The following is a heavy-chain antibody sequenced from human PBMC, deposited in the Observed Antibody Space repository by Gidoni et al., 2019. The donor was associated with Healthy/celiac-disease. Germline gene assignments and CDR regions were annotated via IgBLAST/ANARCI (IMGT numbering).Heavy chain of an antibody. CDR3: ARALMVRGVIYYYGMDV. J-gene: IGHJ6*02. Sequence: QVQLVASGGGLVKPGGSLRLSCAASGFSFSDSYMSWIRQAPGKGLEWVSYSSSSGSTIYYADSVKGRFTISRDNAKNSLYLQMNSLRAEDTAVYYCARALMVRGVIYYYGMDVWGQGTTVTVSS. V-gene: IGHV3-11*01. CDR2: SSSSGSTI. CDR1: GFSFSDSY. D-gene: IGHD3-10*01.